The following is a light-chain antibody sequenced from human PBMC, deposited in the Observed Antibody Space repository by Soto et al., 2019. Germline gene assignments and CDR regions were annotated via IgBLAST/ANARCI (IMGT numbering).Light chain of an antibody. Sequence: EIVLTQSPGTLSLSPGERATLSCRASQSFSSTYLAWYQQKPGQAPRLLVYGASSRATGIPDRFSGFGSRTDFTLTISRLEPEDFAVYFCQQYGSSPITFGQGTRLEIK. CDR1: QSFSSTY. V-gene: IGKV3-20*01. CDR3: QQYGSSPIT. J-gene: IGKJ5*01. CDR2: GAS.